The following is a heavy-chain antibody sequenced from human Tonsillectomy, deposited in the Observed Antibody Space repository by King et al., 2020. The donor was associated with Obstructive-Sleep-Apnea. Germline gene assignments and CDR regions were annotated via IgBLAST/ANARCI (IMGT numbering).Heavy chain of an antibody. D-gene: IGHD3-10*01. CDR3: ARCPRKSMVRGVIWFDP. CDR1: GYTFTSYD. J-gene: IGHJ5*02. V-gene: IGHV1-8*01. Sequence: VQLVESGAEVKKPGASVKGSCKASGYTFTSYDINWVRQATGQGLGWMGWMNPNSGKPGYARKFQGRVTMTRKTSISTAYMELSSLGSEDTAVYYCARCPRKSMVRGVIWFDPWGQGTLVTVSS. CDR2: MNPNSGKP.